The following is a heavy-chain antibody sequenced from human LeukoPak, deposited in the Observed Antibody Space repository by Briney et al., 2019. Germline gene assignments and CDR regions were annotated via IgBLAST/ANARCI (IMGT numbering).Heavy chain of an antibody. J-gene: IGHJ6*02. CDR3: VKDVYYGSGSYIAYGMDV. D-gene: IGHD3-10*01. CDR2: ISSNGGST. V-gene: IGHV3-64D*09. Sequence: GGSLRLSCSASGFTFSSYAMHWVRQAPGKGLEYVSAISSNGGSTYYADSVKGRFTISSDNSKNTLYLQMSSLRAEDTAVYYCVKDVYYGSGSYIAYGMDVWGQGTTVTVSS. CDR1: GFTFSSYA.